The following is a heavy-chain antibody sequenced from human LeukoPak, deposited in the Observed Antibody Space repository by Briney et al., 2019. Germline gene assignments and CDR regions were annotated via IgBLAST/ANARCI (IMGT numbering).Heavy chain of an antibody. J-gene: IGHJ4*02. V-gene: IGHV4-59*01. CDR3: ARSSSLYYFDY. D-gene: IGHD6-13*01. Sequence: PSVTLSLTCTVSGGSISSYYWSWIRQPPGKGLEWIGYIYYSGSTNYNPSLKSRVTISVDTSKNQFSLKLSSVTAADTAVYYCARSSSLYYFDYWGQGTLVTVSS. CDR1: GGSISSYY. CDR2: IYYSGST.